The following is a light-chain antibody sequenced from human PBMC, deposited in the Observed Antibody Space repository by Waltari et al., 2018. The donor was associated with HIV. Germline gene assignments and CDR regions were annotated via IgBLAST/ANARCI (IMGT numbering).Light chain of an antibody. Sequence: QSALTQPASVSGSPGQSLTISCTGTSSAVGSYNLVSWYHQHPGKAPKVMIYEGSKRPSGVSNRFSGSKSGNTASLTISGLQAEDEADYYCCSYTGSSTRRPYVFGTGTKVTVL. J-gene: IGLJ1*01. V-gene: IGLV2-23*01. CDR3: CSYTGSSTRRPYV. CDR1: SSAVGSYNL. CDR2: EGS.